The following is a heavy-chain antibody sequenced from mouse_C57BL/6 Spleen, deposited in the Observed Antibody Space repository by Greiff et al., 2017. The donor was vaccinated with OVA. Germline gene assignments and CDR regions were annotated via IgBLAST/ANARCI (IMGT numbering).Heavy chain of an antibody. CDR1: GYTFTKYT. CDR2: FYPGSGSI. V-gene: IGHV1-62-2*01. CDR3: ASDEGSELSGPFDY. D-gene: IGHD6-2*01. J-gene: IGHJ2*01. Sequence: QVQLQQSGAELVKPGASVQLSCKASGYTFTKYTIHWVKQRSGQGLEWIGWFYPGSGSIKYNEKFKDKATLTADKSSSTVYMELSRLTSEDSAVYFWASDEGSELSGPFDYWGQGTTLTVSS.